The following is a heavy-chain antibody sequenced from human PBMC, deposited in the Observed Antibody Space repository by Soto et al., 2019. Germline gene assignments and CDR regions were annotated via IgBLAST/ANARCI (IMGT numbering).Heavy chain of an antibody. CDR3: GGQDYGAKGYYFEN. CDR1: NGSISSRSSY. CDR2: IYYFGNT. D-gene: IGHD4-17*01. Sequence: QLQLQESGSGLVKPSETLSLTCIVSNGSISSRSSYWGWIRQTPGKGLEWIGSIYYFGNTYYNPSLKRRVTISIDTSKTHFSLKMNSVTAADTAVYFCGGQDYGAKGYYFENWGQGALVTVSS. J-gene: IGHJ4*02. V-gene: IGHV4-39*01.